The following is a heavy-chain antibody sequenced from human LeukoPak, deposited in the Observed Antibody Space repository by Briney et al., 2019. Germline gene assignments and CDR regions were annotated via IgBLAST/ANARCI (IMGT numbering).Heavy chain of an antibody. CDR2: ISYDGSNK. CDR1: GFTFSSYG. J-gene: IGHJ4*02. D-gene: IGHD6-13*01. CDR3: AKLTASSRAIFDY. Sequence: GRSLRLSCAASGFTFSSYGMHWVRQAPGKGLEWVAVISYDGSNKYYADSVKGRFTISRDNSKNTLYLQMNSLRAEDTAVYYCAKLTASSRAIFDYWGQGTLVTVSS. V-gene: IGHV3-30*18.